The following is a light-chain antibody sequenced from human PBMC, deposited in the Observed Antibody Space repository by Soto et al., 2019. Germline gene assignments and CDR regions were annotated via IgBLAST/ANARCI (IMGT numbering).Light chain of an antibody. J-gene: IGKJ2*01. Sequence: EIVLTQSPGTLSLSPGERATLSCRASQNINYNYLAWYQQKPGQAPRLLIYGAFNRATDIPHKFSGTGSGTDFTLIISRLEPEDSALYFCQQYGTTPPVYAFGQGTKLEI. CDR1: QNINYNY. CDR3: QQYGTTPPVYA. CDR2: GAF. V-gene: IGKV3-20*01.